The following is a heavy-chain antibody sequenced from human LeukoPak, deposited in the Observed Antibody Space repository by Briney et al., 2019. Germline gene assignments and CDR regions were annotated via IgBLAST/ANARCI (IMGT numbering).Heavy chain of an antibody. CDR3: ARRTGEGFDY. CDR2: ISSSGSTI. CDR1: GFTFSSYE. V-gene: IGHV3-48*03. D-gene: IGHD7-27*01. Sequence: GGSLRLSCAASGFTFSSYEMNWVPQAPGKGLEWVSYISSSGSTIYYADSVKGRFTISRDNAKNSLYLQMNSLRAEDTAVYYCARRTGEGFDYWGQGTLVTVSS. J-gene: IGHJ4*02.